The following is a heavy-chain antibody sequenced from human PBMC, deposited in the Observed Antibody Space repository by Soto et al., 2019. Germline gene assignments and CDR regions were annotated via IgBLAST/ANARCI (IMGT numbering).Heavy chain of an antibody. V-gene: IGHV3-30*18. Sequence: PGGSLRLSCAASGFTFSSYGMHWVRQAPGKGLEWVAVISYDGSNKYYADSVKGRFTISRDNSKNTLYLQMNSLRAEDTAVYYCAKDKEKYYYDSSGPGLDVWGQGTTVTVSS. J-gene: IGHJ6*02. CDR3: AKDKEKYYYDSSGPGLDV. D-gene: IGHD3-22*01. CDR1: GFTFSSYG. CDR2: ISYDGSNK.